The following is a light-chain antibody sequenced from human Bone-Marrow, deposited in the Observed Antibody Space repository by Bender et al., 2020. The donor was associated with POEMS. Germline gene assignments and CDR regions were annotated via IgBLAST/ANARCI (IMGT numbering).Light chain of an antibody. CDR1: DLGDKY. CDR2: EDT. J-gene: IGLJ2*01. Sequence: SYEVTQPPSVSVSPGQTASITCSGDDLGDKYVAWYQHKPGQSPLLVIYEDTKRPSGIPERFSASNSGHTATLTISGTQAKDEADYYCQTWDTSTVFFGGGTKLTVL. V-gene: IGLV3-1*01. CDR3: QTWDTSTVF.